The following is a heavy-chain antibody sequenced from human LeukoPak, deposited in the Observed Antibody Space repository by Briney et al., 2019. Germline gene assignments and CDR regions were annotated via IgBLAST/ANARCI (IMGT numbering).Heavy chain of an antibody. V-gene: IGHV1-69*13. CDR1: GGTFSSYA. CDR3: ARVLEGGGEYYYYYYYMDV. CDR2: IIPIFGTA. D-gene: IGHD3-16*01. Sequence: SVKVSCKASGGTFSSYAISWVRQAPGHGLEWMGGIIPIFGTAKYAQKFQGRVTLTADESTSTAYMELSSLRSEDTAVYYCARVLEGGGEYYYYYYYMDVWGKGTTVTISS. J-gene: IGHJ6*03.